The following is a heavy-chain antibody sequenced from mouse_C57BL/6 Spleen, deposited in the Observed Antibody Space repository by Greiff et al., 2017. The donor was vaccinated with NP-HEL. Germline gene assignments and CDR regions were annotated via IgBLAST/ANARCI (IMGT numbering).Heavy chain of an antibody. D-gene: IGHD3-2*02. CDR3: ARSPDSSDAMDY. CDR2: IYTGDGDT. J-gene: IGHJ4*01. CDR1: GYAFSSSW. V-gene: IGHV1-82*01. Sequence: QVQLQQSGPELVKPGASVKISCKASGYAFSSSWMNWVRQRPGKGLEWIGRIYTGDGDTNYNGKLKGKVTLTADHTSSTAYILLSSLTSEDSTVYFCARSPDSSDAMDYWGQGTSVTVSS.